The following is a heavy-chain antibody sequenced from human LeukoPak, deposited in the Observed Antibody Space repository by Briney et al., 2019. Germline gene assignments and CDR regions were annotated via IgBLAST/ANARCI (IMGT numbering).Heavy chain of an antibody. CDR2: ISGSGGST. CDR3: AKALLDYYYDSSGGFDY. J-gene: IGHJ4*02. V-gene: IGHV3-23*01. D-gene: IGHD3-22*01. CDR1: GFTFSSYA. Sequence: GGSLRLSCAASGFTFSSYAMSWVRQAPGKGLEWVSAISGSGGSTYYADSVKGRFTISRDNSKNTLYLQMNSLRAEDTAVYYCAKALLDYYYDSSGGFDYWGQGTLVTVSS.